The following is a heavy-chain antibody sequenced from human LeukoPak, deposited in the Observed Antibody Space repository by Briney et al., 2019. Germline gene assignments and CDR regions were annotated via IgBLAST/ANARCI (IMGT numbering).Heavy chain of an antibody. V-gene: IGHV4-4*09. CDR2: INTSGST. D-gene: IGHD1-7*01. Sequence: SETLSLTCTVSGGSISNYYWSWIRQPPGKRLEWIGYINTSGSTNYNPSLKSRVTISLDTSKNQFSLKLNSVTAADTAVYFCARHLDYWNYMFDSWGQGTLVTVSS. CDR1: GGSISNYY. J-gene: IGHJ4*02. CDR3: ARHLDYWNYMFDS.